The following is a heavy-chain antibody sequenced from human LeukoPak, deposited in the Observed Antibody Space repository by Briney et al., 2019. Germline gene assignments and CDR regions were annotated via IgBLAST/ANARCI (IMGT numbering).Heavy chain of an antibody. CDR1: GYTFTSHY. Sequence: EASVKVSCTASGYTFTSHYMHWVRQAPGQGLEWMGIINPSGGSRSYAQKFQGRVTITADESTSTAYMELSSLRSEDTAVYYCAVAGNNDYWGQGTLVTVSS. V-gene: IGHV1-46*01. J-gene: IGHJ4*02. CDR3: AVAGNNDY. CDR2: INPSGGSR. D-gene: IGHD6-19*01.